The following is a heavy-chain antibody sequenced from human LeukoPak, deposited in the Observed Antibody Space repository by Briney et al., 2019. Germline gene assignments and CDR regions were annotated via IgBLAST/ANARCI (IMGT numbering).Heavy chain of an antibody. J-gene: IGHJ4*02. CDR3: ARQLLYYASSGYPKGYFDY. CDR2: INHSGST. D-gene: IGHD3-22*01. V-gene: IGHV4-34*01. CDR1: GGSFSGYY. Sequence: PSETLSLTCAVYGGSFSGYYWSWIRQPPGKGLEWIGEINHSGSTNYNPSLKSRVTISVDTSKNQFSLKLSSVTAADTAVYYCARQLLYYASSGYPKGYFDYWGQGTLVTVSS.